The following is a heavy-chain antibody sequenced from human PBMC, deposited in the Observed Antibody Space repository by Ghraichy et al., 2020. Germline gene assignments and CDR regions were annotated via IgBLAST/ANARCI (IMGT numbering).Heavy chain of an antibody. CDR2: IYYSGST. D-gene: IGHD3-10*01. J-gene: IGHJ4*02. CDR1: GGSISSYY. CDR3: ARQGGYYRQDFDY. V-gene: IGHV4-59*08. Sequence: SETLSLTCTVSGGSISSYYWSWIRQPPGKGLEWIGYIYYSGSTNYNPSLKSRVTISVDTSKNQFSLKLSSVTAADTAVYYCARQGGYYRQDFDYWGQGTLVTVSS.